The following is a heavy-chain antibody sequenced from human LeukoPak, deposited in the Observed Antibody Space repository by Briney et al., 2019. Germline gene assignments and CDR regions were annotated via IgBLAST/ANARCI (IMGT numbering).Heavy chain of an antibody. CDR2: ISYDGSNK. J-gene: IGHJ4*02. CDR1: GFTFTSYA. V-gene: IGHV3-30-3*01. Sequence: GGSLRLSCAASGFTFTSYAMHWVRQAPGKGLEWVSSISYDGSNKYYADSVKGRFTISRDNSKNTLYLQMNSLRAEDTAVYYCAKDGSGWGIDYWGQGTLVTVSS. CDR3: AKDGSGWGIDY. D-gene: IGHD6-19*01.